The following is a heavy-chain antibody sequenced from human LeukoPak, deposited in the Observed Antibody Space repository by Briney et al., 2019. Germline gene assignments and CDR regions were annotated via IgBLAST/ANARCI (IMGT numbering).Heavy chain of an antibody. V-gene: IGHV3-11*06. J-gene: IGHJ4*02. CDR1: GFTFSDYY. D-gene: IGHD4-17*01. CDR2: ISSSSSYT. CDR3: ARDGDYSRWPIIDY. Sequence: PGGSLRLSCAASGFTFSDYYMSWIRQAPGKGLEWVSYISSSSSYTNYADSVKGRFTISRDNAKNSLYLQMNSLRAEDTAVYYCARDGDYSRWPIIDYWGQGTLVTVSS.